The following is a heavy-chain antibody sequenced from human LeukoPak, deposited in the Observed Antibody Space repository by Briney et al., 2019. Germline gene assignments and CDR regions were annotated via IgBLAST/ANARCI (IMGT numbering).Heavy chain of an antibody. D-gene: IGHD4-17*01. Sequence: SETLSLTCAVYGGSFSGYYWSWIRQPPGKGLEWIGEINHSGSTNYNPSLKSRVTISVDTSKNQFSLKLSSVTAADTAVYYCARPWVTTSGYWGQGTLVTVSS. CDR1: GGSFSGYY. J-gene: IGHJ4*02. CDR2: INHSGST. V-gene: IGHV4-34*01. CDR3: ARPWVTTSGY.